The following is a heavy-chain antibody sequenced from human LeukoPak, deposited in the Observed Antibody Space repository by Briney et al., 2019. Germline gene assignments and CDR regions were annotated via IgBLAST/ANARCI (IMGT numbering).Heavy chain of an antibody. CDR3: ARSLWGGAFDI. Sequence: KHSQTLSLTCAISGDSVSSNNAVWNWIRQSPSRGLEWLGKTYYRSKWLSDSAVSVKSRITINPDTSKNQISLQLNSVTPEDAAVYYCARSLWGGAFDIWGQGTTVAVSS. CDR1: GDSVSSNNAV. V-gene: IGHV6-1*01. D-gene: IGHD3-16*01. J-gene: IGHJ3*02. CDR2: TYYRSKWLS.